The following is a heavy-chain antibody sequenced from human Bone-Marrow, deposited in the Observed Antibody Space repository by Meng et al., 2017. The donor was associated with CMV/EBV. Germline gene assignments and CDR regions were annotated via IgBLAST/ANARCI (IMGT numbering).Heavy chain of an antibody. J-gene: IGHJ6*02. CDR1: GYTFTGYY. Sequence: ASVKVSCKASGYTFTGYYMHWVRQAPGQGLEWMGWINPNSGGTNYAQKFQGRVTMTRDTSIRTAYMELSRLRSDDTAVYYCARDRIAAAAEYYYYGMDVWGQGTTVTVSS. CDR3: ARDRIAAAAEYYYYGMDV. CDR2: INPNSGGT. D-gene: IGHD6-13*01. V-gene: IGHV1-2*02.